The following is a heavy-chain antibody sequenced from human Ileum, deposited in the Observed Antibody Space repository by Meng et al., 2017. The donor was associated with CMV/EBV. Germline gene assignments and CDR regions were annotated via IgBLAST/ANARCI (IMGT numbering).Heavy chain of an antibody. Sequence: GGSLRLSCAASGFTFSGSAMHWVRQASGKGLEWVGRIRSKANSYATAYAASVKGRFTISRDDSKNTAYLLMNSLKTEDTAVYYCTSSTGARYCSRTSCYTDYFYYGMDVWGQRTTVTVSS. V-gene: IGHV3-73*01. CDR2: IRSKANSYAT. CDR3: TSSTGARYCSRTSCYTDYFYYGMDV. CDR1: GFTFSGSA. J-gene: IGHJ6*02. D-gene: IGHD2-2*02.